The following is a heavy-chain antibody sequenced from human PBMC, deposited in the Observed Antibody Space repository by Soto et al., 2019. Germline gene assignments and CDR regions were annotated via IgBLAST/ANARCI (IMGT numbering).Heavy chain of an antibody. Sequence: SETLSLTCTVSGGSFDSSDYFWGWIRQSPEKRLEWIGSVYYSGTTYYNPPLKSRVSISVDTSKKQSTVQLTSVTAADTAVYYCARGYCSSGSCFWNWFDPWGQGTLVTVSS. CDR3: ARGYCSSGSCFWNWFDP. J-gene: IGHJ5*02. CDR2: VYYSGTT. D-gene: IGHD6-13*01. V-gene: IGHV4-39*01. CDR1: GGSFDSSDYF.